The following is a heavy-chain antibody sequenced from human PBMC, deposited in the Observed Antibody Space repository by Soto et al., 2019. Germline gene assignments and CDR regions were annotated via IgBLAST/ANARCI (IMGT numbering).Heavy chain of an antibody. J-gene: IGHJ4*02. V-gene: IGHV1-69*13. CDR2: IIPKFGTT. CDR3: ARGVRASYYFDY. Sequence: SVKVSCKASGGSFSTYGINWVRLAPGQGLEWMGGIIPKFGTTNYAQKFRGRVTITADESTNTAYMELNYLRSEDTAVYYCARGVRASYYFDYWGQGTLVTVSS. D-gene: IGHD1-26*01. CDR1: GGSFSTYG.